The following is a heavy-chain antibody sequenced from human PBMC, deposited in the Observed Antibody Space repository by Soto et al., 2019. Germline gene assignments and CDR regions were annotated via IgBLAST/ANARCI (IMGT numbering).Heavy chain of an antibody. CDR2: ITHSGSS. Sequence: SETLSLTCAIYGESFSGYYWNWIRQSPGKGLEWIGQITHSGSSNYNPSLKSRLTISVDTSKNQFSLKLTSVTAADTAVYYCARGVDSWGQGTLVTVSS. CDR1: GESFSGYY. J-gene: IGHJ4*02. V-gene: IGHV4-34*01. CDR3: ARGVDS.